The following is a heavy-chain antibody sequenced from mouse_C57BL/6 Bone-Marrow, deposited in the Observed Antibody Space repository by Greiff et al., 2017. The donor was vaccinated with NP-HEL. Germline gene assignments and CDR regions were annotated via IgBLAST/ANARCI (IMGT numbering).Heavy chain of an antibody. CDR1: GYTFTSYW. D-gene: IGHD2-1*01. V-gene: IGHV1-69*01. Sequence: PLQQPGAELVMPGASVKLSCKASGYTFTSYWMHWVKQRPGQGLEWIGEIDPSDSYTNYNQKFKGKSTLTVDKSSSTAYMQLSSLTSEDSAVYYCARTGGNWFAYWGQGTLVTVSA. J-gene: IGHJ3*01. CDR3: ARTGGNWFAY. CDR2: IDPSDSYT.